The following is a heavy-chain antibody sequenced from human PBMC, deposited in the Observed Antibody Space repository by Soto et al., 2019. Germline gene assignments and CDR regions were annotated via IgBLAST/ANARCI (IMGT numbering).Heavy chain of an antibody. CDR2: TYYRSKWYN. CDR1: GDSVSSNSXA. V-gene: IGHV6-1*01. CDR3: ARDLPEAARPPAGSXXXXGMDV. D-gene: IGHD6-6*01. J-gene: IGHJ6*01. Sequence: SQTLSLTCAISGDSVSSNSXAWNWIRQSPSRGLEWLGRTYYRSKWYNDYAVSVKSRITINPDTSKNQFSLQLNSVTPEDTAVYYCARDLPEAARPPAGSXXXXGMDVXXXGTTVTVSS.